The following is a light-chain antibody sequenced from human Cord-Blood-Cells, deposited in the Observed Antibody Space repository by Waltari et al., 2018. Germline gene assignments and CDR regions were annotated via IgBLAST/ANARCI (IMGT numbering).Light chain of an antibody. CDR3: CSYAGSYTRV. V-gene: IGLV2-11*01. J-gene: IGLJ3*02. Sequence: QSALTQPRSVSGSPGHSVTISCTGTSSAFGGYYYVPWYQQNPGKAPNLMIYDVSKRPSGVPDRFSGSKSGNTASLTISGLQAEDEADYYCCSYAGSYTRVFGGGTKLTVL. CDR1: SSAFGGYYY. CDR2: DVS.